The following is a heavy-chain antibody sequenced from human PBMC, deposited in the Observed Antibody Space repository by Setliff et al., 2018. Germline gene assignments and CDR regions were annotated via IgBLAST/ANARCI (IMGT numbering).Heavy chain of an antibody. V-gene: IGHV4-59*01. D-gene: IGHD3-22*01. CDR2: IYYSGAT. CDR1: GDSINPYY. J-gene: IGHJ3*02. Sequence: SETLSLTCSVSGDSINPYYWTWIRQPPGKGLEWIGFIYYSGATTYNPSLKSRVTISVDTSKNLFSLNLNSVTAADTAVYYCARDLDYQYYYDSSGRDAFDIWGQGTMVTVSS. CDR3: ARDLDYQYYYDSSGRDAFDI.